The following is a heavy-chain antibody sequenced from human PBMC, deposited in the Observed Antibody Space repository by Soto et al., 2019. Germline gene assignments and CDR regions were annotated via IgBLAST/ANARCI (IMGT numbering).Heavy chain of an antibody. V-gene: IGHV4-59*01. CDR3: ARYKSNYYYGMDV. J-gene: IGHJ6*02. Sequence: SETLSLTCTVSGGSISSYYWSWIRQPPGKGLEWIGYIYYSGITNYNPSLKSRVTISVDTSKNQFSLKLSSVTAADTAVYYCARYKSNYYYGMDVWGQATTVTAP. CDR2: IYYSGIT. D-gene: IGHD1-20*01. CDR1: GGSISSYY.